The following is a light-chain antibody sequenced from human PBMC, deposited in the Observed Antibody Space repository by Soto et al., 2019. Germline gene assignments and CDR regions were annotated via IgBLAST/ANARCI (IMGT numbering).Light chain of an antibody. Sequence: ESVLTQCRGTMSLSPGERATLSCRASQSVSSNLAWYRQRPGQAPRLLISGASTRAAGIPARFSGSGSGTEFTLTISSLRSEDFAVYYCQQYNNWPGTFGQGTKVDIK. CDR3: QQYNNWPGT. CDR2: GAS. V-gene: IGKV3-15*01. CDR1: QSVSSN. J-gene: IGKJ1*01.